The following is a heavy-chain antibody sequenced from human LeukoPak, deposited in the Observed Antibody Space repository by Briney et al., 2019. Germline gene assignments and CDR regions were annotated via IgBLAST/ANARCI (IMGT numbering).Heavy chain of an antibody. CDR2: MNPISGNT. CDR3: ARPYCTGGDCLRYFDL. D-gene: IGHD2-8*02. V-gene: IGHV1-8*01. CDR1: GYTFTSYD. J-gene: IGHJ2*01. Sequence: ASVRVSCKASGYTFTSYDISWVRQATAQGLEWMGWMNPISGNTGYAQKFQGRVTMTRSTSISTAYMELSSLRSEDTAVYYCARPYCTGGDCLRYFDLWGRGTLITVSS.